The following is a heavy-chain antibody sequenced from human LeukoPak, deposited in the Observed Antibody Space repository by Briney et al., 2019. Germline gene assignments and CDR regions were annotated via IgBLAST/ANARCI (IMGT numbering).Heavy chain of an antibody. Sequence: SETLSLTCSVSGGSISSYYWSWIRQPPGKGLEWIGYIYYKGSAEYNPSLRSRVTISIDTSKNQFSLKLTSVTAADTAMYYCARPKSAAGTVHDLDAFDVWGQGTMVTVSS. V-gene: IGHV4-59*08. J-gene: IGHJ3*01. CDR3: ARPKSAAGTVHDLDAFDV. CDR1: GGSISSYY. D-gene: IGHD6-13*01. CDR2: IYYKGSA.